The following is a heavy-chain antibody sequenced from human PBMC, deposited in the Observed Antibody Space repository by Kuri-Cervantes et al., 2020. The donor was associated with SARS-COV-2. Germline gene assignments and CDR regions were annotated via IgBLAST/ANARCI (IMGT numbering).Heavy chain of an antibody. D-gene: IGHD1-26*01. CDR2: VNHRGST. CDR3: ARDRMWEPNRYYYYYYYMDV. CDR1: GESFSGYY. V-gene: IGHV4-34*01. J-gene: IGHJ6*03. Sequence: SETLSLTCAFYGESFSGYYWNWIRQSPGKGLEWIGEVNHRGSTNYNPSLKSRVTISVDTSSKQFSLHLGSVTAADTAVYYCARDRMWEPNRYYYYYYYMDVWGKGTTVTVSS.